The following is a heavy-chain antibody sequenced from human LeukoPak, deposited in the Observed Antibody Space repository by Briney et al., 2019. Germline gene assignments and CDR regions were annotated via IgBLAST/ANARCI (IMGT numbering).Heavy chain of an antibody. D-gene: IGHD2-2*01. CDR1: GFTFTSSA. Sequence: GASVKVSCKASGFTFTSSAMQWVRQARGQRLEWIGWIVVGSGNTNYAQKFQERVTITRDMSTSTAYMELSSLRSEDTAVYYCAKIARCSSTSCPWYFDYWGQGTLVTVSS. CDR2: IVVGSGNT. J-gene: IGHJ4*02. V-gene: IGHV1-58*02. CDR3: AKIARCSSTSCPWYFDY.